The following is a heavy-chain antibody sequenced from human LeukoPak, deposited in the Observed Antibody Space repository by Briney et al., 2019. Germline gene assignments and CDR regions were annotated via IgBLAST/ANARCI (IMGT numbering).Heavy chain of an antibody. CDR2: ISAYNGNT. CDR3: ARDITGPHAFDI. Sequence: ASVKVSCKASGYTFTSYVICCVRQAPGQGLEWMGWISAYNGNTNYAQKLQGRVTMTTDTSTSTAYMELRSLGSDDTAVYYCARDITGPHAFDIWGQGTMVTVSS. V-gene: IGHV1-18*01. J-gene: IGHJ3*02. CDR1: GYTFTSYV. D-gene: IGHD1-20*01.